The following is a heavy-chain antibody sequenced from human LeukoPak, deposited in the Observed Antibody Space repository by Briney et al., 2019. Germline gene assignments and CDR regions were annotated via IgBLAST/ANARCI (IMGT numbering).Heavy chain of an antibody. CDR1: GFIFNNYA. CDR3: ATPLDYYDTSGYHQGGD. CDR2: ISWNSGSI. D-gene: IGHD3-22*01. J-gene: IGHJ4*02. V-gene: IGHV3-9*01. Sequence: TGGSLRLSCAGSGFIFNNYAMHWVRQPPGKGLEWVSGISWNSGSIDYADSVKGRFTISRDSAKNSLYLQMNSLRAEDTAVYYCATPLDYYDTSGYHQGGDWGQGTLVTVSS.